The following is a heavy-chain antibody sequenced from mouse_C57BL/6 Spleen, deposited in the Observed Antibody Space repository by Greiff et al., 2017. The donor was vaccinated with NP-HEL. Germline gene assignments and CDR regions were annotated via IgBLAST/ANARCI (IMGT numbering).Heavy chain of an antibody. CDR2: IHPSDSDT. V-gene: IGHV1-74*01. CDR1: GYTFTSYW. D-gene: IGHD2-4*01. Sequence: QVQLKQPGAELVKPGASVKVSCKASGYTFTSYWMHWVKQRPGQGLEWIGRIHPSDSDTNYNQKFKGKATLTVDKSSSTAYMQLSSLTSEDSAVYYCAICDYDDYFDYWGQGTTLTVSS. J-gene: IGHJ2*01. CDR3: AICDYDDYFDY.